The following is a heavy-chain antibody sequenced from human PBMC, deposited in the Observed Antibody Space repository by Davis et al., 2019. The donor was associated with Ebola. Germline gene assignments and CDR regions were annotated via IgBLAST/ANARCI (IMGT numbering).Heavy chain of an antibody. CDR3: AKDLASYFDY. CDR2: ISGSGGST. CDR1: GFTFSSYS. Sequence: GESLKISCAASGFTFSSYSMNWVCQAPGKGLEWVSAISGSGGSTYYADSVKGRFTISRDNSKNTLYLQMNSLRAEDTAVYYCAKDLASYFDYWGQGTLVTVSS. V-gene: IGHV3-23*01. J-gene: IGHJ4*02.